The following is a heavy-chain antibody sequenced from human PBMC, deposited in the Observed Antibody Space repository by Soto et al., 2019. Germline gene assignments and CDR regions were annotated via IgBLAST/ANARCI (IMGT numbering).Heavy chain of an antibody. CDR1: GYPFTSYG. Sequence: ASVKVSCKASGYPFTSYGISWVRQAPGQGLEWMGWISAYNGNTNYAQKLQGRVTMTTDTSTSTAYMELRSLRSDDTAVYYCARLQYYYDSSGYYKKYYFDYWGQGTLVTVSS. CDR2: ISAYNGNT. J-gene: IGHJ4*02. D-gene: IGHD3-22*01. CDR3: ARLQYYYDSSGYYKKYYFDY. V-gene: IGHV1-18*04.